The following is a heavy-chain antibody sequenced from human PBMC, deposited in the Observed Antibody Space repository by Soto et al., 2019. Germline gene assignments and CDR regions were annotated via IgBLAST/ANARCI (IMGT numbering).Heavy chain of an antibody. J-gene: IGHJ4*02. CDR2: IIPIFGTA. CDR3: ARGYCSGGSCNTDYDY. D-gene: IGHD2-15*01. CDR1: GGTFSSYA. V-gene: IGHV1-69*13. Sequence: SVKVSCKASGGTFSSYAISWVRQAPGQGLEWMGGIIPIFGTANYAQKFQGRVTITADESTSTAYMELSSLRSEDTAVYYCARGYCSGGSCNTDYDYWGQGTLVTVSS.